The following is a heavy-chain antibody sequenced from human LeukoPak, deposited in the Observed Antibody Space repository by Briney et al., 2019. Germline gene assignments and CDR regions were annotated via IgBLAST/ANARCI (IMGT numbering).Heavy chain of an antibody. J-gene: IGHJ3*02. CDR2: INHSGST. V-gene: IGHV4-34*01. CDR1: GGSFSGYY. Sequence: PSETLSFTCAVYGGSFSGYYWSWIRQPPGKGLEWIGEINHSGSTNYNPSLKSRVTISVDTSKNQFSLKLSSVTAADTAVYYCASCLSYYYDSSGHQVRDAFDIRGQGTMVTVSS. D-gene: IGHD3-22*01. CDR3: ASCLSYYYDSSGHQVRDAFDI.